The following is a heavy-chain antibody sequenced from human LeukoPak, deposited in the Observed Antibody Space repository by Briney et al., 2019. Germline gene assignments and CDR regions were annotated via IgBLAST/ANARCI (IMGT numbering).Heavy chain of an antibody. CDR1: GGSISSRSYY. CDR3: ATRKGGDILTGAKAGWFDP. CDR2: IYYSGST. Sequence: PSETLSLTCTVSGGSISSRSYYWGWIRQPPGKGLEWIGSIYYSGSTYYNPSLKSRVTISVDTSKNQFSLKLSSVTAADTAVYYCATRKGGDILTGAKAGWFDPWGQGTLVTVSS. V-gene: IGHV4-39*07. J-gene: IGHJ5*02. D-gene: IGHD3-9*01.